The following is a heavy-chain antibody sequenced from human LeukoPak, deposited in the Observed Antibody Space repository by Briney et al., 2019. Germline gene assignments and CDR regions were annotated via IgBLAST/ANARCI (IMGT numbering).Heavy chain of an antibody. V-gene: IGHV4-39*07. J-gene: IGHJ5*02. D-gene: IGHD3-22*01. Sequence: SETLSLTCTVSGGSISSSNYYWGWVRQPPGKGLEWIGNVFYSGSTYYNPSLKSRITISEDTSKNQFSLKLSSVTAAHTAVYYCASSGDSSGYYLGWFDPWGQGTLVTVSS. CDR1: GGSISSSNYY. CDR3: ASSGDSSGYYLGWFDP. CDR2: VFYSGST.